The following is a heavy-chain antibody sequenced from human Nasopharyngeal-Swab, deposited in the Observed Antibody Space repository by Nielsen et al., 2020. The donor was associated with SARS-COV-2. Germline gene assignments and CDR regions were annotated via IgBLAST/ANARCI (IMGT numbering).Heavy chain of an antibody. V-gene: IGHV5-10-1*01. Sequence: GGSLRLSCKGSGYSFTSYWISWVRQMPGKGLEWMGRIDPSDSYTNYSPSFQGHVTISADKSISTAYLQWSSLKASDTAMYYCASRSMHVSIVAGGGSDAFDIWGQGTMVTVSS. D-gene: IGHD5-12*01. CDR3: ASRSMHVSIVAGGGSDAFDI. CDR2: IDPSDSYT. J-gene: IGHJ3*02. CDR1: GYSFTSYW.